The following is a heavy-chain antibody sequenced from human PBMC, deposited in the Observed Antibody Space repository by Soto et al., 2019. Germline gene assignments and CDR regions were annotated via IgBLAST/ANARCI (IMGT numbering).Heavy chain of an antibody. J-gene: IGHJ4*02. Sequence: GGALRLSCSASGFAFYGFAMHWVRQAPGKGLEYVAAISSNGGSIHYVDSVKGRFTISSDNSKSTLYLQMSSLRPEDTAVYYCVKGYGSGTYYVEYFDYWGQGT. CDR2: ISSNGGSI. D-gene: IGHD3-10*01. CDR1: GFAFYGFA. CDR3: VKGYGSGTYYVEYFDY. V-gene: IGHV3-64D*06.